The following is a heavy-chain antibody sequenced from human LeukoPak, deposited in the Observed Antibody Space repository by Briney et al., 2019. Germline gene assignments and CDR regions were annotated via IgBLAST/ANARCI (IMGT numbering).Heavy chain of an antibody. CDR3: AREVPGYYGSGTYHIVGTYFDY. D-gene: IGHD3-10*01. CDR1: GASISSYY. J-gene: IGHJ4*02. Sequence: SETLSLTCSVSGASISSYYWSWIRQPPGKGLEWIGYISYSGGTNYNPSLKSRVTISVDTSKNQFSLKLSSVTAADTAVYYCAREVPGYYGSGTYHIVGTYFDYWGQGTLVTVSS. CDR2: ISYSGGT. V-gene: IGHV4-59*01.